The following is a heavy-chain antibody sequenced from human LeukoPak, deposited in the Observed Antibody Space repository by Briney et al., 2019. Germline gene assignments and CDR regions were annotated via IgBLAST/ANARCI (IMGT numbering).Heavy chain of an antibody. V-gene: IGHV3-9*01. J-gene: IGHJ4*02. CDR3: AKDNRRHYTSGPNPDSLH. D-gene: IGHD6-19*01. CDR2: ISWNSGSI. CDR1: GFIFNNYA. Sequence: GGSLRLSCAGSGFIFNNYAMHWVRQPPGKGLEWVSGISWNSGSIDYADSVKGRFTISRDSAKNSLYLQMNSLRVEDTAFYYCAKDNRRHYTSGPNPDSLHWGQGALVTVSS.